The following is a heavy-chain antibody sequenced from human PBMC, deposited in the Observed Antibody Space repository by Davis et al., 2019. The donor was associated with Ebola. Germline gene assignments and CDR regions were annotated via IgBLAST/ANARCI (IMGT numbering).Heavy chain of an antibody. Sequence: GESLKISCAASGFTFSSYAMSWVRQAPGKGLEWVSTMSGSGDNTYYADSVQGRFTISRDNSKDTLYLQMNSLRAEDTAVYYCAKESASCGGDCYSLSDSWGQGTLVTVSS. CDR1: GFTFSSYA. CDR3: AKESASCGGDCYSLSDS. J-gene: IGHJ4*02. CDR2: MSGSGDNT. V-gene: IGHV3-23*01. D-gene: IGHD2-21*02.